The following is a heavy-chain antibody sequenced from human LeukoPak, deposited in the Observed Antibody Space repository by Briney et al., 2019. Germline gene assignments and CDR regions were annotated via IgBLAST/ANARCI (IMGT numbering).Heavy chain of an antibody. J-gene: IGHJ4*02. D-gene: IGHD3-10*01. CDR2: IKGSDNYI. CDR3: ARSRGMSMNDKNLLY. Sequence: GGSLSLSCAASGFTFSAYTLNWVRQAPGKGLEWVSSIKGSDNYIYNADSVAGRFTVSTDDAQNSIYLQMNSLRVEDTAIYYCARSRGMSMNDKNLLYCGQGSLVTVSS. V-gene: IGHV3-21*06. CDR1: GFTFSAYT.